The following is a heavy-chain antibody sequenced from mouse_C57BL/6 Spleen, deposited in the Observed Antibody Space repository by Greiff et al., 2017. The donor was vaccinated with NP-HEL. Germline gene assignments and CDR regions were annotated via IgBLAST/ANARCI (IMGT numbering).Heavy chain of an antibody. J-gene: IGHJ2*01. D-gene: IGHD1-3*01. CDR1: GYTFTGYW. CDR3: ARDSGGYFDY. V-gene: IGHV1-9*01. CDR2: ILPGSGST. Sequence: VQRVESGAELMKPGASVKLSCKATGYTFTGYWIEWVKQRPGHGLEWIGEILPGSGSTNYYEKFKGKATFTADTSSNTDYMELSRLTTEDSAIYYCARDSGGYFDYWGQGTTLTVSS.